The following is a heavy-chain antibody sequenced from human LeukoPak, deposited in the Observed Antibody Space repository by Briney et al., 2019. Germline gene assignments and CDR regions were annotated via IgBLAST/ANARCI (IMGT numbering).Heavy chain of an antibody. J-gene: IGHJ4*02. CDR1: GGSISSGSYY. V-gene: IGHV4-61*02. Sequence: PSETLSLTCTVSGGSISSGSYYWSWIRQPAGKGLEWIGRIYTSGSTNYNPSLKSRVTISVDTSKNQFSLKLSSVTAADTAVYYCARESGWSGYFESPCFDYWGQGTLVTVSS. D-gene: IGHD3-3*01. CDR2: IYTSGST. CDR3: ARESGWSGYFESPCFDY.